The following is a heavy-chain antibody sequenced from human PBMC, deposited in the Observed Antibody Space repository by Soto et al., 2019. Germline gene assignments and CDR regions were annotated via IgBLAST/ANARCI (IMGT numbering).Heavy chain of an antibody. D-gene: IGHD2-2*01. CDR1: GFTFSSYA. CDR2: ISGSGGST. Sequence: EVQLLESGGGLEQPGGSLRLSCAASGFTFSSYAMSWVRQAPGKGLEWVSAISGSGGSTYYADSVKGRFTISRDNSKNTLYLQINSLRAEDTAVYYCASYCSSTRCYNDFDYWGQGTLVTVSS. J-gene: IGHJ4*02. CDR3: ASYCSSTRCYNDFDY. V-gene: IGHV3-23*01.